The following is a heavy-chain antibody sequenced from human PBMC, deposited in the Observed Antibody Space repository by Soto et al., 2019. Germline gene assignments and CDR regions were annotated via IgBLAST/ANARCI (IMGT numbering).Heavy chain of an antibody. D-gene: IGHD1-1*01. Sequence: QVHLVQSGAEVRTPGSSVKVACKASGGTFSTSSISWVRQAPGQGLEWMGRNIPIVNIVNYAQKFQDRVTITVDKSTGTVYMELSSLGSDDTAVYYCGTTGTLDSWGQGTLLTVSS. CDR3: GTTGTLDS. J-gene: IGHJ5*01. CDR2: NIPIVNIV. CDR1: GGTFSTSS. V-gene: IGHV1-69*02.